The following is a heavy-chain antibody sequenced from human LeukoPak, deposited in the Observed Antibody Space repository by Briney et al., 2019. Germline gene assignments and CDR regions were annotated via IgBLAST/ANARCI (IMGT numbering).Heavy chain of an antibody. J-gene: IGHJ4*02. Sequence: PETLSLTCTVPGGSITSYYWSWIRPPPGKGLEWIGRIYISGNTNYNPSLDCLVTISVDKSNNQFSLKLSSVTGADTAVYYWASTRSSVDYWGQGTLVTVSS. D-gene: IGHD6-6*01. V-gene: IGHV4-4*07. CDR3: ASTRSSVDY. CDR2: IYISGNT. CDR1: GGSITSYY.